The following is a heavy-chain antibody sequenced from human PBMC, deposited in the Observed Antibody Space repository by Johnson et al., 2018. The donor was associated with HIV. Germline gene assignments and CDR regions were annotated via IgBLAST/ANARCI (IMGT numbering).Heavy chain of an antibody. V-gene: IGHV3-23*04. Sequence: VQLVESGGGLVQPGGSLRLSCAASGFTFSSYAMSWVRQAPGKGLEWVSAISGRGGSTYYADSVVGRLTISRDNSKNTLYLQMNSLRAEDTAVYYCARSLSSSCYEGAFDLWGQGTMVTVSS. D-gene: IGHD6-13*01. CDR1: GFTFSSYA. J-gene: IGHJ3*01. CDR2: ISGRGGST. CDR3: ARSLSSSCYEGAFDL.